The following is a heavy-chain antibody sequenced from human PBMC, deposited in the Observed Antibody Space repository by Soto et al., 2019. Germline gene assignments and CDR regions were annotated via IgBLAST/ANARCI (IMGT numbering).Heavy chain of an antibody. Sequence: GASVKVSCKASGYTFTSYDINWVRQATGQGLEWMGWMNPNSGNTGYAQKFQGGVTMTRNTSISTAYMELSSLRSEDTAVYYCARVPVAAMGYYFDYWGQGTLVTVSS. CDR1: GYTFTSYD. CDR2: MNPNSGNT. D-gene: IGHD6-19*01. V-gene: IGHV1-8*01. CDR3: ARVPVAAMGYYFDY. J-gene: IGHJ4*02.